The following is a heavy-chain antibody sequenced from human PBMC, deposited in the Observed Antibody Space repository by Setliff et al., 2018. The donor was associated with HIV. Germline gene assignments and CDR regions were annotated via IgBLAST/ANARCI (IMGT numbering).Heavy chain of an antibody. CDR2: TTSNGRTT. CDR1: GFTFSAYA. J-gene: IGHJ4*02. V-gene: IGHV3-23*01. CDR3: AKAWGSGYPSYESALMFDV. Sequence: GGSLRLSWAASGFTFSAYAMTWVRRAPGKGRGWVSATTSNGRTTDYAEYVRGRFTLSRDNSRNTLYLHMTSLRAEDTAIYYCAKAWGSGYPSYESALMFDVWGQGTLVTVSS. D-gene: IGHD3-3*01.